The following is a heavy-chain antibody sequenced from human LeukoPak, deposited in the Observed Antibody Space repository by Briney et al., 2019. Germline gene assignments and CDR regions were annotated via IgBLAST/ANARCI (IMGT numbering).Heavy chain of an antibody. D-gene: IGHD6-19*01. Sequence: GGSLRLSCGASGFTFSSYWMHWVRHAPGKGLVWVSRINNDGSSTSYADSVQGRFTISRDNAKNTLYLQMNSLRAEDTAVYYCAKDRHWLALDDWGQGTLVTVSS. CDR1: GFTFSSYW. J-gene: IGHJ4*02. CDR2: INNDGSST. CDR3: AKDRHWLALDD. V-gene: IGHV3-74*01.